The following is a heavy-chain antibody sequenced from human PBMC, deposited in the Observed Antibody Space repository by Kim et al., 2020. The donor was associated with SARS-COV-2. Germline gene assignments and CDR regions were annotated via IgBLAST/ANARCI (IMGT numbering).Heavy chain of an antibody. CDR3: ASLRRGAVAGIIGTSNNWFDP. V-gene: IGHV4-39*01. D-gene: IGHD6-19*01. CDR2: IYYSGST. J-gene: IGHJ5*02. CDR1: GGSISSSSYY. Sequence: SETLSLTCTVSGGSISSSSYYWGRIRQPPGKGLEWIGSIYYSGSTYYNPSLKIRVTISVDTSKNQFSLKLSSVTAADTAVYYCASLRRGAVAGIIGTSNNWFDPWGQGTLVTVSS.